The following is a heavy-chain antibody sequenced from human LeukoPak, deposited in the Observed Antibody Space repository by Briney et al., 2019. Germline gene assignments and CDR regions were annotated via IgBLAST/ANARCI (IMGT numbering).Heavy chain of an antibody. CDR3: ARGGFYYDFWSGYYTSHGWFDP. Sequence: SETLSLTCAVYGGSFSGYYWSWIRQPPGKGLEWIGEINHSGSTNYNPSLTSRVTISVDTSKNQFSLKLSSVTAADTAVYYCARGGFYYDFWSGYYTSHGWFDPWGQGTLVTVSS. V-gene: IGHV4-34*01. CDR1: GGSFSGYY. J-gene: IGHJ5*02. D-gene: IGHD3-3*01. CDR2: INHSGST.